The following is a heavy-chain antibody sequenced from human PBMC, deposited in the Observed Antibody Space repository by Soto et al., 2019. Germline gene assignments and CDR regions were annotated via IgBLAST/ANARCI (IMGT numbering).Heavy chain of an antibody. V-gene: IGHV4-59*01. J-gene: IGHJ4*02. CDR2: IYFNGNT. CDR3: ASVTFGGIVLAH. D-gene: IGHD3-16*01. Sequence: PSETLSLTCTASAASFSNYYWTWIRQPPGKGLEWIGYIYFNGNTKYNPSLEGRLTISIDTSKKEFSLKLTSVTAADAAVYYCASVTFGGIVLAHWGQGTLVTVSS. CDR1: AASFSNYY.